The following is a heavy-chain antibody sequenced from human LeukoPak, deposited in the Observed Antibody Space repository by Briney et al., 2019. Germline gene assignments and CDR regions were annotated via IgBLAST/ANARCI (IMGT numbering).Heavy chain of an antibody. CDR3: ARGRIVGVDY. CDR2: IYYSGST. CDR1: GRSISSSSYY. D-gene: IGHD1-26*01. Sequence: SETLSLTCTVSGRSISSSSYYWGWIRQPPGKGLEWIGSIYYSGSTYYNPSLKSRVTISVDTSKNQFSLKLSSVTAADTAVYYCARGRIVGVDYWGQGTLVTVSS. J-gene: IGHJ4*02. V-gene: IGHV4-39*07.